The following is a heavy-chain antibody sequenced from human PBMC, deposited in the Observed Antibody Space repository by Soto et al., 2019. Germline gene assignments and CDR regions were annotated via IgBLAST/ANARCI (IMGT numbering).Heavy chain of an antibody. D-gene: IGHD1-26*01. Sequence: GPSVKVSCKASGGTFSSYAISWVRQAPGQGLEWMGGIIPIFGTANYAQKFQGGVTITADESTSTAYMELSSLRSEDTAVYYCARETSGSYPYSFDYWGQGTMPAVYS. J-gene: IGHJ4*02. V-gene: IGHV1-69*13. CDR1: GGTFSSYA. CDR3: ARETSGSYPYSFDY. CDR2: IIPIFGTA.